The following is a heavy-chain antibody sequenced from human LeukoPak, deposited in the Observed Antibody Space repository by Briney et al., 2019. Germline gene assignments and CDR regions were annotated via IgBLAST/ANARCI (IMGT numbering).Heavy chain of an antibody. Sequence: PGGSLRLSCAASGFTFSSYGMHWVRQAPGKGLEWVAVIWYDGSNKYYADSVKGRFTISRDNSKNTLYLLMNSLRAEDTAVYYCARGGSSWPFDYWGQGTLVTVSS. CDR3: ARGGSSWPFDY. D-gene: IGHD6-13*01. CDR1: GFTFSSYG. J-gene: IGHJ4*02. V-gene: IGHV3-33*01. CDR2: IWYDGSNK.